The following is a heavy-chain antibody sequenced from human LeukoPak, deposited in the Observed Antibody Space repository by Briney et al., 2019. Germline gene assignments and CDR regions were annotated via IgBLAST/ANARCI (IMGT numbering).Heavy chain of an antibody. CDR2: NNPKSGGT. Sequence: ASVKVSCKASGYTFTAYYMHWVRQAPGQGLEWMGWNNPKSGGTKYAQKFQGKVTMTRDTSISTAYMELRRLISDDTAVYYCAREYSSGWNDVFDIWGQGTMVSVSA. J-gene: IGHJ3*02. D-gene: IGHD6-19*01. CDR1: GYTFTAYY. CDR3: AREYSSGWNDVFDI. V-gene: IGHV1-2*02.